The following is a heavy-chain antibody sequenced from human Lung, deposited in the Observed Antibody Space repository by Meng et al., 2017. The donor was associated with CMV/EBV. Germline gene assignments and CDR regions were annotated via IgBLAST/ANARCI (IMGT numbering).Heavy chain of an antibody. V-gene: IGHV3-30*04. CDR3: ARDGAAYCGGDCGTFDY. CDR2: ISYDGSNK. D-gene: IGHD2-21*01. CDR1: FTFSSYA. Sequence: FTFSSYAMHLVRQAPGQGLEWVAVISYDGSNKYYADSVKGRFTISRDNSKNTLYLQMNSLRAEDTAVYYCARDGAAYCGGDCGTFDYWGQGTLVTVSS. J-gene: IGHJ4*02.